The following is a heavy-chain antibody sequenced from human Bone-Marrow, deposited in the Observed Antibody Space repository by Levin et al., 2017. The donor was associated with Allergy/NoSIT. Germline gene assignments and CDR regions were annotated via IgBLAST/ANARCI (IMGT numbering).Heavy chain of an antibody. V-gene: IGHV4-31*03. CDR3: ARGYVEYDVYFPYYTYYGMDV. CDR1: GGSISSGGYY. D-gene: IGHD3-9*01. J-gene: IGHJ6*02. Sequence: KASETLSLTCTVSGGSISSGGYYWSWIRQHPGQGLEWIGYIFHTGSTYDNPSLKSRLNISLDTSKNQFSLRLTSVTAADTAVYYCARGYVEYDVYFPYYTYYGMDVWGQGTTVTVSS. CDR2: IFHTGST.